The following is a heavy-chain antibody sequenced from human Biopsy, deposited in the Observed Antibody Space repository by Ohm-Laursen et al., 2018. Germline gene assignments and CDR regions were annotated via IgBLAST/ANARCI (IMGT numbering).Heavy chain of an antibody. V-gene: IGHV4-59*08. CDR2: VFDRGTT. CDR1: GDSITRSY. J-gene: IGHJ6*02. D-gene: IGHD3-10*01. CDR3: AHGSGSYYKWDF. Sequence: GTLSLTCTLSGDSITRSYWSWIRQSPGKGLEWIGHVFDRGTTNYNPSVRSRVTMSEDTSKKQFSLKMTSVTAADTAIYYCAHGSGSYYKWDFWGQGTTVTVSS.